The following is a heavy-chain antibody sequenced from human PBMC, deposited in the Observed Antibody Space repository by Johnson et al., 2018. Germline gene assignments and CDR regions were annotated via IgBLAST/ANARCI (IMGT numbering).Heavy chain of an antibody. D-gene: IGHD6-13*01. Sequence: VQLVESGGGVVQPGRSLRLSCAASGFTFSSYGMHWVRQAPGKGLEWVAVISYDGSNKYYADSVKGRFTISRDNSKNTLYLQMNSLGAEDTAVYYCAGVQLKVGSRWSYYYSYYMDVWGKGTTVTVSS. CDR2: ISYDGSNK. CDR1: GFTFSSYG. J-gene: IGHJ6*03. CDR3: AGVQLKVGSRWSYYYSYYMDV. V-gene: IGHV3-30*03.